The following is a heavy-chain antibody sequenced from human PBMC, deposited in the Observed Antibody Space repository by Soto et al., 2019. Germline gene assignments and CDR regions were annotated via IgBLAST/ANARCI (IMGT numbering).Heavy chain of an antibody. J-gene: IGHJ4*02. V-gene: IGHV3-30*18. D-gene: IGHD6-19*01. Sequence: VQLVESGGGVVQPGRSLRLSCAASGFTFSDYAMHWVRQAPGKGLEWVAVVSHDGRNTHYADSVKGRFTISRDSSKNTISLELTTLRAVDTAVYYWAKGGRQWLVTSGFNYWGQGALVTVSS. CDR2: VSHDGRNT. CDR1: GFTFSDYA. CDR3: AKGGRQWLVTSGFNY.